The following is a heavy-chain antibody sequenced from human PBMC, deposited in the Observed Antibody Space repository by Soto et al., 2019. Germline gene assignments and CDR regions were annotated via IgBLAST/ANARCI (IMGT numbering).Heavy chain of an antibody. CDR3: AHAREYCSSTTCSYWFDP. V-gene: IGHV2-5*02. D-gene: IGHD2-2*01. J-gene: IGHJ5*02. Sequence: QITLKESGPPLVKSTQTLTLTCTFSGFSLSTSGVGLGWIRQPPGKALEWLADIYWDDDRRYSPFLKSRLTITKHTSKSQVVLTMTNMDPVDTATYFCAHAREYCSSTTCSYWFDPWGQGTLVTVSS. CDR2: IYWDDDR. CDR1: GFSLSTSGVG.